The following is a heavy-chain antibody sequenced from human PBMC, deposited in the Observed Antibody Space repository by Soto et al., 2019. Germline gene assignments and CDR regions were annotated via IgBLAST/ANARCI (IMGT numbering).Heavy chain of an antibody. CDR2: ISAYNGNT. CDR3: ARDRGVAPPVAGNTHYYYYMDV. CDR1: GYSFTNYG. V-gene: IGHV1-18*01. Sequence: QDQLVQSGVEVKKPGASVKVSCKASGYSFTNYGITWVRQAPGQGFEWMGWISAYNGNTNYAQKLQGRVTMTTDASTSPAYLELRSLRSDDTAVYYCARDRGVAPPVAGNTHYYYYMDVWGKGTTVTVSS. J-gene: IGHJ6*03. D-gene: IGHD6-19*01.